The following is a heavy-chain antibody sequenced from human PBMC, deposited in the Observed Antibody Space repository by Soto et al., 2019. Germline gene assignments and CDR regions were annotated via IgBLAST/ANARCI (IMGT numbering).Heavy chain of an antibody. V-gene: IGHV4-34*01. Sequence: PSETLSLTCAVYGGSFSGYYWSWIRQPPGKGLEWIGEINHSGSTNYNPSLKSRVTISVDTSKNQFSLKLSSVTAADTAVYYCARTGIDWLNAFDIWGQGTMVTVSS. J-gene: IGHJ3*02. CDR3: ARTGIDWLNAFDI. CDR2: INHSGST. CDR1: GGSFSGYY. D-gene: IGHD3-9*01.